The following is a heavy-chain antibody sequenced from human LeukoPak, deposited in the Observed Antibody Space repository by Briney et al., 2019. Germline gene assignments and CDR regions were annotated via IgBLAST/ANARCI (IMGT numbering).Heavy chain of an antibody. CDR2: IYYSGST. V-gene: IGHV4-61*01. Sequence: PSETLSLTCTVSGYSISSGYYWGWIRQPPGKGLEWIGYIYYSGSTNYNPSLKSRVTISVDTSKNQFSLKLSSVTAADTAVYYCARSYDFWSGYGAYWGQGTLVTVSS. J-gene: IGHJ4*02. CDR3: ARSYDFWSGYGAY. D-gene: IGHD3-3*01. CDR1: GYSISSGYY.